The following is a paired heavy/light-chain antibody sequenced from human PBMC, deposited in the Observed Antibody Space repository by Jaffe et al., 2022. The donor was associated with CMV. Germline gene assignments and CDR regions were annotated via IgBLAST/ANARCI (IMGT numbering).Light chain of an antibody. CDR2: KDS. J-gene: IGLJ3*02. V-gene: IGLV3-25*03. CDR1: ALPKQY. Sequence: SYELTQPPSVSVSPGQTARITCSGDALPKQYAYWYQQKPGLAPVLVIYKDSQRPSGIPERFSGSNSGTTVTLTISGVQAEDEADYYCQSADSSASYWVFGGGTQLTV. CDR3: QSADSSASYWV.
Heavy chain of an antibody. D-gene: IGHD1-26*01. V-gene: IGHV5-51*01. CDR3: ATPNRSAFEVPFDY. CDR2: IYPGDSDT. J-gene: IGHJ4*02. CDR1: AFSFTNHW. Sequence: EVQLVQSGAEVKKPGESLKISCQTSAFSFTNHWIAWVRQMPGKGLEWMGIIYPGDSDTKYSPSFQGQVTISADKSISTAYLQWSSLKASDSAMYYCATPNRSAFEVPFDYWGQGTLVTVSS.